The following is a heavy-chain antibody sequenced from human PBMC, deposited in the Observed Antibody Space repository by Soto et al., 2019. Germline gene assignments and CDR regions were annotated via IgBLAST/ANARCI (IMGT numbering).Heavy chain of an antibody. Sequence: QVQLVQSGAEVKKPGASVKVSCEASGYTFTSYGISWVRQAPGQGLEWMGWISTYNGNTNYAQKFQGRVTFTTDTYTSTAYMDLRNLRSDDTAVYYCAKDNGQWLVDDWGQGTLVTVSS. CDR3: AKDNGQWLVDD. J-gene: IGHJ4*02. V-gene: IGHV1-18*01. D-gene: IGHD6-19*01. CDR1: GYTFTSYG. CDR2: ISTYNGNT.